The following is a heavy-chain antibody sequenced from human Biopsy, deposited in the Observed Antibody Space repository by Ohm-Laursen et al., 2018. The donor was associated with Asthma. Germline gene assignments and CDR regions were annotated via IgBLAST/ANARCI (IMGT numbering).Heavy chain of an antibody. CDR3: PKDVFPGWEVRRGPDY. V-gene: IGHV3-30*18. CDR2: ISFDGSNK. J-gene: IGHJ4*02. Sequence: SLRLSCTASGFTFSNYGMHWVRQAPGKGLDWVAVISFDGSNKNYTDSVKGRFTISRDNSKDTLYLQVNSLRGDDTAVYYCPKDVFPGWEVRRGPDYWGQGTLVTVSA. D-gene: IGHD1-26*01. CDR1: GFTFSNYG.